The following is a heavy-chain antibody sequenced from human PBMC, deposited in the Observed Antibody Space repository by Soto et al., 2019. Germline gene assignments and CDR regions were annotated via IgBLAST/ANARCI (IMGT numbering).Heavy chain of an antibody. J-gene: IGHJ5*02. V-gene: IGHV3-23*01. CDR2: ISGSGGST. CDR3: AKHPRCSSTSCFSWFDP. Sequence: EVQLLESGGGLVQPGGSLRLPCAASGFTFSGYAMSWFRQAQGKGLEWVSAISGSGGSTYYADSVKGRFTISRDNSKNTLYLQMNSLRAEDTAVYYCAKHPRCSSTSCFSWFDPWGQGTLVTVSS. CDR1: GFTFSGYA. D-gene: IGHD2-2*01.